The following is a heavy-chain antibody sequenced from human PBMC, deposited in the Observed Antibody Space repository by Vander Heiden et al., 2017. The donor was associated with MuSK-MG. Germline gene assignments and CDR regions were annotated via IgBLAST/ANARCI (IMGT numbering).Heavy chain of an antibody. V-gene: IGHV3-23*01. CDR1: GFTFKNYA. CDR3: ARGQRALAGTNDCEY. CDR2: ISGSTGIT. J-gene: IGHJ4*02. D-gene: IGHD6-19*01. Sequence: EVQLLESGGDLVQPGGSLRVSCAASGFTFKNYAMNWVRQAPGKGLEWVSSISGSTGITDYADSVRGRFTISRDNSKNTLYLQMKSLRAEDTAVYYGARGQRALAGTNDCEYWGQGALGTVSS.